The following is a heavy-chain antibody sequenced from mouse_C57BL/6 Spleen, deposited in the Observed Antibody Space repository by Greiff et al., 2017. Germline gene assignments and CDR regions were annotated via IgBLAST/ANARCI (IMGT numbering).Heavy chain of an antibody. D-gene: IGHD1-1*01. CDR3: ARGDYYGSSFAY. V-gene: IGHV1-69*01. CDR1: GYTFTSYW. Sequence: QVQLKQPGAELVMPGASVKLSCKASGYTFTSYWMHWVKQRPGQGLEWIGEIDPSDSYTNYNQKFKGKSTLTVDKSSSTAYMQLSSLTSEDSAVYYCARGDYYGSSFAYWGQGTLVTVSA. J-gene: IGHJ3*01. CDR2: IDPSDSYT.